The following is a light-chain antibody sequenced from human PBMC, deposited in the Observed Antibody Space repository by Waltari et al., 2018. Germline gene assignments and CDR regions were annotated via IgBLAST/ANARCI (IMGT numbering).Light chain of an antibody. CDR3: HSYDNRVSGNWV. Sequence: QSALAQPASVSGIPGQSISISCTGTSSDIGGYNYVSWYQQHPGKPPKAILYDVPYRPSGVPDRFSGSKSGPSASLAITGLQAEDEAEYYCHSYDNRVSGNWVLGGGTKLTVL. J-gene: IGLJ3*02. V-gene: IGLV2-14*03. CDR1: SSDIGGYNY. CDR2: DVP.